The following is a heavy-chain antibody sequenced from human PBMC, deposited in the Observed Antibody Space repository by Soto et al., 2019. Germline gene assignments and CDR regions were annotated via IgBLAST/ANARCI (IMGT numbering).Heavy chain of an antibody. CDR2: IYYTGGT. Sequence: SETLSLTCSVSGGSISSHYWSWIRQPPGKGLEWIGYIYYTGGTTYHPSLTSRVAISLDTSMQQFSLRLNSVTAADTAVYYCARAKIQRNFDSWGQGILVTVSS. D-gene: IGHD5-18*01. CDR3: ARAKIQRNFDS. CDR1: GGSISSHY. J-gene: IGHJ4*02. V-gene: IGHV4-59*11.